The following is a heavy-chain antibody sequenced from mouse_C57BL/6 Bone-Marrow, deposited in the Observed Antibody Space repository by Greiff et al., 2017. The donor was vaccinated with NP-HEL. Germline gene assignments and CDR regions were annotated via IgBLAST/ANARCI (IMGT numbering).Heavy chain of an antibody. J-gene: IGHJ2*01. CDR1: GYTFTDYE. Sequence: QVQLKQSGAELVRPGASVTLSCKASGYTFTDYEMHWVKQTPVHGLEWIGAIDPETGGTAYNQKFKGKAILTADKSSLTAYMELRSQTSGDSSAYYCTREGTTVVFDYWGQGTTLTVSS. CDR3: TREGTTVVFDY. CDR2: IDPETGGT. D-gene: IGHD1-1*01. V-gene: IGHV1-15*01.